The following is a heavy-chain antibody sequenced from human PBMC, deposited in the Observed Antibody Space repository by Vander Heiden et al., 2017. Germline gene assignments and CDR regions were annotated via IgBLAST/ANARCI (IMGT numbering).Heavy chain of an antibody. Sequence: DVHLVASGGVVVQPGGSLRLSCAASGFTFDDYTMHCVRQAPGKGLEWISVSSWDGASKYDTEYVKGRFNISRDNSKNSLYLQMNSLRAEDTALYYGVKDGGLGGAILYYFDNWWLGSLGTVPS. CDR1: GFTFDDYT. CDR3: VKDGGLGGAILYYFDN. CDR2: SSWDGASK. V-gene: IGHV3-43*01. J-gene: IGHJ4*02. D-gene: IGHD3-10*01.